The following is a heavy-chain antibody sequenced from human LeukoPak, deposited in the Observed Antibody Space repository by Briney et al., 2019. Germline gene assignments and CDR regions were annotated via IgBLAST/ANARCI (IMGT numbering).Heavy chain of an antibody. D-gene: IGHD6-13*01. V-gene: IGHV3-33*01. CDR2: IWNDGSSK. CDR1: GFTFSSYG. J-gene: IGHJ6*02. CDR3: ARDGVSASGTRLYYYYGMDV. Sequence: GGSLRLSCAASGFTFSSYGMHWVRQAPGEGLEWVAVIWNDGSSKYYGDSVKGRFTISRDSSRDTLYLQMNSLRAEDTAVYYCARDGVSASGTRLYYYYGMDVWGQGTTVTVS.